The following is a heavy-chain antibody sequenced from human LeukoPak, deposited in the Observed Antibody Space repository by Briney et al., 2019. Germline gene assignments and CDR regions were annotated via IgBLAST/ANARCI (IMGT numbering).Heavy chain of an antibody. V-gene: IGHV3-23*01. D-gene: IGHD6-13*01. CDR2: ISGSGGST. J-gene: IGHJ5*02. Sequence: GGSLRLSCAASGFTFSSYAMSWIRQAPGKGLEWVSAISGSGGSTYYADSVKGRFTISRDNSKNTLYLQMNSLRAEDTAVYYCAKDPYSSSWKVWFDPWGQGTLVTVSS. CDR3: AKDPYSSSWKVWFDP. CDR1: GFTFSSYA.